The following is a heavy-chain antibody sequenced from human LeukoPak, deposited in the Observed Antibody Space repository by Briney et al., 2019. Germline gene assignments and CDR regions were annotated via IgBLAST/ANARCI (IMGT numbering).Heavy chain of an antibody. V-gene: IGHV1-8*01. D-gene: IGHD3-10*01. CDR1: GYTFTSYD. Sequence: GASVTVSCKASGYTFTSYDINWVRQATGQGLEWMGWMNPNSGNTAYAQKFQGRLTMTRDTSINTAYMELSSLRSEDTAVYYCATSGPYMVWFGESTYYYGMDVWGQGTTVTVSS. CDR2: MNPNSGNT. J-gene: IGHJ6*02. CDR3: ATSGPYMVWFGESTYYYGMDV.